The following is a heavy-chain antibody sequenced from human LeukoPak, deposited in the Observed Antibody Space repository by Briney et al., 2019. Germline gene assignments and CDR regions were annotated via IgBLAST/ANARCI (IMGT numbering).Heavy chain of an antibody. D-gene: IGHD3-10*01. CDR2: ISSSSSYI. J-gene: IGHJ4*02. V-gene: IGHV3-21*04. CDR3: AKAPLWFGDSLTFDY. Sequence: GGSLRLSCAASGFTFSSYSMNWVRQAPGKGLEWVSSISSSSSYIYYADSVKGRFTISRDNAKNSLYMQMNSLRAEDTAVYYCAKAPLWFGDSLTFDYWGQGTLVTVSS. CDR1: GFTFSSYS.